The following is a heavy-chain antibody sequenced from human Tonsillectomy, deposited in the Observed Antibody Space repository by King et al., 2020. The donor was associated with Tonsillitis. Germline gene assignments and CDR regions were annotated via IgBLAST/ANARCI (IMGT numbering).Heavy chain of an antibody. V-gene: IGHV1-46*01. CDR1: GYTFTSYY. CDR3: ARDSLTYGGMDV. J-gene: IGHJ6*02. Sequence: VQLVESGAEVKKPGASVKVSCKASGYTFTSYYMHWVRQAPGQGLEWMGVINPSGGSTSYAQKFQGRVTMTRDTSTSTVYMELSSLRSEDTAVYYCARDSLTYGGMDVWGQGTTVTVSS. D-gene: IGHD4-17*01. CDR2: INPSGGST.